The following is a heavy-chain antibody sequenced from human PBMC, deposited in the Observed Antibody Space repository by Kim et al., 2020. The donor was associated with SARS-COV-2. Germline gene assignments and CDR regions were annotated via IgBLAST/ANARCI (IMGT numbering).Heavy chain of an antibody. D-gene: IGHD2-15*01. J-gene: IGHJ3*02. CDR2: LSGTGTIT. Sequence: GGSLRLSCATSGFTLSLYSMNWVRQSPGKGLEWVSNLSGTGTITKHADSVRGRFTISRDNAKNSLFLQMNGLRAEDTAVYYCVRENYWAFDIWGQGTMVTVSS. V-gene: IGHV3-48*04. CDR3: VRENYWAFDI. CDR1: GFTLSLYS.